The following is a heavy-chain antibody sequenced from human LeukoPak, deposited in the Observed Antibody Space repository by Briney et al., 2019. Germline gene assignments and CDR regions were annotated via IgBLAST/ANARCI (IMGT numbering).Heavy chain of an antibody. CDR2: ISYDGSNK. CDR1: GFTFSSYG. CDR3: AKSVWFGELPSYYGMDV. V-gene: IGHV3-30*18. Sequence: PGGSLRLSRAASGFTFSSYGMHWVRQAPGKGLEWVAVISYDGSNKYYADSVKGRFTISRDNSKNTLYLQMNSLRAEDTAVYYCAKSVWFGELPSYYGMDVWGQGTTVTVSS. D-gene: IGHD3-10*01. J-gene: IGHJ6*02.